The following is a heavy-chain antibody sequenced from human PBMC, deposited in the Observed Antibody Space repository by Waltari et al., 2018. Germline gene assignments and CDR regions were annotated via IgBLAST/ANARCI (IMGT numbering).Heavy chain of an antibody. V-gene: IGHV4-4*02. Sequence: WGSRGGTYAEKGLEGIGEVHGSGRTNYNPSVASRGDMSLEMSSKQFALKVVSATAADTAVYYCARDRGRGLYRDPWGQGTLVTVSP. CDR1: W. CDR2: VHGSGRT. J-gene: IGHJ5*02. CDR3: ARDRGRGLYRDP. D-gene: IGHD2-15*01.